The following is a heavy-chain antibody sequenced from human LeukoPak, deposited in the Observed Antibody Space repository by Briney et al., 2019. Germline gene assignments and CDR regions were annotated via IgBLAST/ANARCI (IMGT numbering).Heavy chain of an antibody. D-gene: IGHD6-13*01. CDR1: GYTFTSYG. J-gene: IGHJ6*02. V-gene: IGHV1-18*01. Sequence: ASVKVSCKASGYTFTSYGISWVRQAPGQGLEWMGWISAYNGNTNYAQKLKGRVTMTTDTSTSTAYMELRSLRSDDTAVYYCARDDGIAAAADYYYYGMDVWGQGTTVTVSS. CDR3: ARDDGIAAAADYYYYGMDV. CDR2: ISAYNGNT.